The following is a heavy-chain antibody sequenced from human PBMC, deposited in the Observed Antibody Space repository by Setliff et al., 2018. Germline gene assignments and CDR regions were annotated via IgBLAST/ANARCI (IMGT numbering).Heavy chain of an antibody. D-gene: IGHD3-10*01. CDR3: ARDRSTVIRGVTSFFYYYMDV. J-gene: IGHJ6*03. Sequence: SETLSLTCTVSGGSIGPHYWSWIRQAPGKGLEWIGHIFYSDTAKYNPSLGSRAAISVDSSKNQSSLKLRSVTAADTAVYYCARDRSTVIRGVTSFFYYYMDVWGGGTTVTVSS. CDR2: IFYSDTA. CDR1: GGSIGPHY. V-gene: IGHV4-59*11.